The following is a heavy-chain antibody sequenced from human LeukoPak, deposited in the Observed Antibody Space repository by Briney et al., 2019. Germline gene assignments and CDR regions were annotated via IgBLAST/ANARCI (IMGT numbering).Heavy chain of an antibody. CDR1: GYIFSSFG. V-gene: IGHV1-18*01. J-gene: IGHJ5*02. Sequence: ASVKVSCKTSGYIFSSFGITWVRQAPGQGLEWMGWISAYNGNTNYAQKLQGRVTMTTDTSTSTAYMELRSLRSDDTAVYYCARERYQLPDNWFDPWGQGTLVTVSS. CDR3: ARERYQLPDNWFDP. D-gene: IGHD2-2*01. CDR2: ISAYNGNT.